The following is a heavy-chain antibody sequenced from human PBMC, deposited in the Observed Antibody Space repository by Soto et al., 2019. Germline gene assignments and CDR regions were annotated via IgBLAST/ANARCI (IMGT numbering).Heavy chain of an antibody. V-gene: IGHV3-30*18. CDR2: ISYDGSSK. Sequence: PAGYLRLSCAASGFTFSSYGKHWVRHAPGKGLEWVAVISYDGSSKYYADSVKGRCTISRDNSRTTLYLQINSPNADDTAAYYCDKDFADSWSDYFDYWGHGT. D-gene: IGHD3-3*01. CDR3: DKDFADSWSDYFDY. CDR1: GFTFSSYG. J-gene: IGHJ4*01.